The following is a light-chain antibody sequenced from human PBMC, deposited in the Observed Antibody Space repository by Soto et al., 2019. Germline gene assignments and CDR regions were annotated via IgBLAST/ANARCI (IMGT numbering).Light chain of an antibody. Sequence: QSVLTQPASVSGSRGQSITISCVGRNTDVGQDKSVSWYQQGPGQAPKLLIFEVTNRPSGVSSRFSGSRSGNTASLTISGRQPDDEGAYFCFSSPDTDTLVFGTGTKLTVL. CDR2: EVT. V-gene: IGLV2-14*01. CDR3: FSSPDTDTLV. J-gene: IGLJ1*01. CDR1: NTDVGQDKS.